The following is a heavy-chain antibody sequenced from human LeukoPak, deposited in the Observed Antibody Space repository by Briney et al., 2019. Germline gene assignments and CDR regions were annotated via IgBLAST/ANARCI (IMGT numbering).Heavy chain of an antibody. V-gene: IGHV3-7*01. CDR3: ARINSGSSPHFDY. Sequence: PGRSQRLLCAASGFTLSSYWMSWVRQAPGKGLEWVANINQDGSEKSYVDSVKGRFTISRDNAKNSLFLQMNSLRAEDTAVYYCARINSGSSPHFDYWGRGAMLAVCS. CDR1: GFTLSSYW. J-gene: IGHJ4*02. CDR2: INQDGSEK. D-gene: IGHD6-6*01.